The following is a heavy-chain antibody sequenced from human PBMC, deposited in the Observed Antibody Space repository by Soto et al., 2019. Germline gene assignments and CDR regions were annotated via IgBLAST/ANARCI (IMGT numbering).Heavy chain of an antibody. CDR3: AREDRGDLWFGELLESSYGMDV. CDR1: GYTFTSYG. V-gene: IGHV1-18*01. CDR2: ISAYNGNT. Sequence: GASVKVSCKASGYTFTSYGISWVRQAPGRGLEWMGWISAYNGNTNYAQKLQGRVTMTTDTSTSTAYMELRSLRSDDTAVYYCAREDRGDLWFGELLESSYGMDVWGQGTTVTVSS. J-gene: IGHJ6*02. D-gene: IGHD3-10*01.